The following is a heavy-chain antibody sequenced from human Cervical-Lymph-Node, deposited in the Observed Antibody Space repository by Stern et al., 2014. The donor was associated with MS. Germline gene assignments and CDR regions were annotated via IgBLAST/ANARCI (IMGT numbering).Heavy chain of an antibody. Sequence: QVQLVQSGAEVKKPGSSVKVSCKASGRTFSSYAISWVRQAPGQGLEWMGGTIPLFGTAKYAQKCQGRVTITADDATSTAYMELSSLRSEDTAVYYCARLERPLSEDGGFDYWGQGTLVTVSS. CDR3: ARLERPLSEDGGFDY. CDR1: GRTFSSYA. D-gene: IGHD5-24*01. J-gene: IGHJ4*02. CDR2: TIPLFGTA. V-gene: IGHV1-69*01.